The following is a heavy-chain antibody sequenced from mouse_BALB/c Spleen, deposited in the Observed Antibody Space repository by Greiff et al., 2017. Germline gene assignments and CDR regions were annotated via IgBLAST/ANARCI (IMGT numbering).Heavy chain of an antibody. CDR2: IYPGSGST. CDR1: GYNFTSYW. V-gene: IGHV1-55*01. D-gene: IGHD1-1*01. Sequence: QVQLQQPGAELVKPGTSVKLSCKASGYNFTSYWINWVKLRPGQGLEWIGDIYPGSGSTNYNEKFKSKATLTVDTSSSTAYMQLSSLASEDSALYYCARNYYGSSYYAMDYWGQGTSVTVSS. J-gene: IGHJ4*01. CDR3: ARNYYGSSYYAMDY.